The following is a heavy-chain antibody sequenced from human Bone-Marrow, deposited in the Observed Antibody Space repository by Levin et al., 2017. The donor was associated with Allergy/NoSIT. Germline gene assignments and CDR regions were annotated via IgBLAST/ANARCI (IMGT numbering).Heavy chain of an antibody. Sequence: ASVKVSCKATGYRITSYGFSWVRQAPGQGLEWIGWISGYSGKTDYAQKFQGRVTVSTDTSANTAYMEVRSLRSEDTAVYFCATTETDRSEDYQLVPRLQGIFDLWGQGTVVTVSS. D-gene: IGHD2-2*01. CDR3: ATTETDRSEDYQLVPRLQGIFDL. V-gene: IGHV1-18*01. J-gene: IGHJ3*01. CDR1: GYRITSYG. CDR2: ISGYSGKT.